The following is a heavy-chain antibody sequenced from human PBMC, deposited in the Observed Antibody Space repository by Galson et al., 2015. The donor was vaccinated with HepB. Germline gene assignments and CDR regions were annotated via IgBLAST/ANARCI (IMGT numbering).Heavy chain of an antibody. CDR3: AKASGIVVVPAAITGRGDAFDI. CDR2: ISYDGSNK. D-gene: IGHD2-2*01. Sequence: LRLSCAASGFTFNTYSMNWVRQAPGKGLEWVAVISYDGSNKYYADSVKGRFTISRDNSKNTLYLQMNSLRAEDTAVYYCAKASGIVVVPAAITGRGDAFDIWGQGTMVTVSS. CDR1: GFTFNTYS. J-gene: IGHJ3*02. V-gene: IGHV3-30*18.